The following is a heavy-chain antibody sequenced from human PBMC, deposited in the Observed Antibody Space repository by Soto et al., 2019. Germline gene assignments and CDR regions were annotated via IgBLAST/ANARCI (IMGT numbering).Heavy chain of an antibody. CDR1: GYAFTTYG. Sequence: QVHLVQSGAEVKKPGASVKVSCKGSGYAFTTYGITWVRQAPGQGLEWMGWISAHNGNTNYAQTLQRRVTVTRATSTSTAYMELRSLRSDDTAVYYCARGRYGDYCGQGALVTVSS. J-gene: IGHJ4*02. CDR2: ISAHNGNT. D-gene: IGHD1-1*01. CDR3: ARGRYGDY. V-gene: IGHV1-18*01.